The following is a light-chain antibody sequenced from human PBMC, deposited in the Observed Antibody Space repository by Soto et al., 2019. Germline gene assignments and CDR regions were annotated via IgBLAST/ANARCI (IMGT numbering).Light chain of an antibody. CDR1: QRISTW. Sequence: DIQMTQSPSTLSASVGDGVTITCRASQRISTWLAWYQQKPGKASKLLISDASSLETGVPSRFSGSGSGTEFTLTINSLQPDDFATYYCQQYKSYWTFGQGTKADIK. CDR3: QQYKSYWT. CDR2: DAS. J-gene: IGKJ1*01. V-gene: IGKV1-5*01.